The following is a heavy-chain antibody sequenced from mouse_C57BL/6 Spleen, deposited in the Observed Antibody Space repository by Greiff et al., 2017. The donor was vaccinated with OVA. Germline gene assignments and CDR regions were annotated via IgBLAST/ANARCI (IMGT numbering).Heavy chain of an antibody. J-gene: IGHJ4*01. V-gene: IGHV1-50*01. CDR1: GYTFTSYW. Sequence: QVQLQQPGAELVKPGASVKLSCKASGYTFTSYWMQWVKQRPGQGLEWIGEIDPSDSYTNYNQKFKGKATLTVDTSSSTAYMQLSSLTSEDSAVYYCAREGGDYWGQGTSVTVSS. CDR2: IDPSDSYT. CDR3: AREGGDY.